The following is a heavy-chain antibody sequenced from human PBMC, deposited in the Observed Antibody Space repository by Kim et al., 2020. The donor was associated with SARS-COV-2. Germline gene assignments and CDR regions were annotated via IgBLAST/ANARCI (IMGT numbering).Heavy chain of an antibody. CDR3: ARGSGYYGFDY. CDR2: INSDKTTI. Sequence: GGSLRLSCAASGFTFNSHWMHWVRQVPEKGLLWVSRINSDKTTIEYADTVKGRFTISRDNAQSTLYLQMNSRRAEDTAVYYCARGSGYYGFDYWGQGILV. J-gene: IGHJ4*02. D-gene: IGHD3-22*01. CDR1: GFTFNSHW. V-gene: IGHV3-74*01.